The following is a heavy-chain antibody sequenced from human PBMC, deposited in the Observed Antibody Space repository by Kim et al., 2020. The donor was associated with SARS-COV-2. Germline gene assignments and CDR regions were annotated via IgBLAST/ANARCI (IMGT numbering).Heavy chain of an antibody. CDR2: INPSGGST. J-gene: IGHJ6*02. CDR3: ARDYPLWLVGATRVYYYGMDV. V-gene: IGHV1-46*01. CDR1: GYTFTSYY. Sequence: ASVKVSCKASGYTFTSYYMHWVRQAPGQGLEWMGIINPSGGSTSYAQKFQGRVTMTRDTSTSTVYMELSSLRSEDTAVYYCARDYPLWLVGATRVYYYGMDVWGQGTTVTVSS. D-gene: IGHD1-26*01.